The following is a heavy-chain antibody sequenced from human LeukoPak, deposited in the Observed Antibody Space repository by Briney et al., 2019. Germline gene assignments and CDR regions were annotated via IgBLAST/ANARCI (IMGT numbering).Heavy chain of an antibody. CDR1: GYSFTSYW. Sequence: GESLKISCKGSGYSFTSYWIGWVRQMLGKGLEWMGIIYPGDSDTRYSPSFQGQVTISADKSISTAYLQWSSLKASDTAMYYCARTTARAVVVVGYYYMDVWGKGTTVTVSS. D-gene: IGHD2-15*01. CDR3: ARTTARAVVVVGYYYMDV. J-gene: IGHJ6*03. V-gene: IGHV5-51*01. CDR2: IYPGDSDT.